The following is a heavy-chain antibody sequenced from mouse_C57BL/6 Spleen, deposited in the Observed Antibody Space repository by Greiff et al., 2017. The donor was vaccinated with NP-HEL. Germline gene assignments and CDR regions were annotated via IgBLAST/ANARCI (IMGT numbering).Heavy chain of an antibody. CDR3: ARRRRYWDFDD. CDR1: GYTFTSYW. Sequence: QVQLKQPGAELVKPGASVKLSCKASGYTFTSYWMQWVKQRPGQGLEWIGEIDPSDSYTNYNQKFKGKATLTVDKSSSTAYLQLSSLTSEDTAVYYCARRRRYWDFDDWGQGTTLTVSS. CDR2: IDPSDSYT. V-gene: IGHV1-50*01. J-gene: IGHJ2*01. D-gene: IGHD2-14*01.